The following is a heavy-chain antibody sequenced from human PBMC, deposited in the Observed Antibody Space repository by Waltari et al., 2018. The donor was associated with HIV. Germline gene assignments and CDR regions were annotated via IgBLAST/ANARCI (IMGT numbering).Heavy chain of an antibody. D-gene: IGHD1-26*01. V-gene: IGHV1-24*01. Sequence: QVQLIQSGAEVQKPGASVKVSCKVFGYPLTELSLHWVRQAPGKGLEWMGGFDPEDDETIYAQKFQGRVTMTEDTSTDSAYMELSSLTSEDTAVYYCATGGGTTSIQLYDLDVWGQGTTVTVSS. CDR3: ATGGGTTSIQLYDLDV. J-gene: IGHJ6*02. CDR1: GYPLTELS. CDR2: FDPEDDET.